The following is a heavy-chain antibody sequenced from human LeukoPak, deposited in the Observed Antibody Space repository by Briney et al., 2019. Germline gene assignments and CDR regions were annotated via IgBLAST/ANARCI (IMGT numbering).Heavy chain of an antibody. V-gene: IGHV3-7*01. Sequence: GGSLRLSCAASGFTFSRYWMSWVRQAPGKGLEWVANIKQDGREKYYVDSVKGRFTISRDNAKNSLYLQMNSLRAEDTAVYYCASRSSVAGTGPGWGQGTLVTVSS. J-gene: IGHJ4*02. CDR2: IKQDGREK. D-gene: IGHD6-13*01. CDR3: ASRSSVAGTGPG. CDR1: GFTFSRYW.